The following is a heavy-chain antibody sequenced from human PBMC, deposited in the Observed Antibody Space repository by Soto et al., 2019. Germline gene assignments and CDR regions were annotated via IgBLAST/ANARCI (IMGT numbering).Heavy chain of an antibody. D-gene: IGHD6-13*01. CDR3: LRRIPTAGLFVY. V-gene: IGHV4-31*03. CDR1: GGSINSGGYY. J-gene: IGHJ4*02. Sequence: SETLSLTCTVSGGSINSGGYYWSWIRQHPGKGLEWVGYIYYSGTTYYNPSLQSRLSISRDTPKNQFSLKLTSVTAADTAVYYFLRRIPTAGLFVYWGQGTLVTVSS. CDR2: IYYSGTT.